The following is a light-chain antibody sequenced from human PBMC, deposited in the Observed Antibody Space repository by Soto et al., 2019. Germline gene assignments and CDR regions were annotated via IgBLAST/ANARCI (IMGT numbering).Light chain of an antibody. CDR3: HQYGSLYT. CDR2: GAS. J-gene: IGKJ2*01. CDR1: QSVRSSY. V-gene: IGKV3-20*01. Sequence: EIVLTQSPGTLSLSPGERATLSCRASQSVRSSYLAWYQQKPGQAPRLLIYGASSRATGIPDRFSGSGSGTDFTLTICRLEPEDFAVYYCHQYGSLYTFGQGTKLEIK.